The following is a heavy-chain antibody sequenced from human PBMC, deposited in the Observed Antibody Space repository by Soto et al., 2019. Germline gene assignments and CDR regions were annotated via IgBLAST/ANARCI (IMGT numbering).Heavy chain of an antibody. CDR3: ARGLSTTVASDY. V-gene: IGHV4-34*01. CDR1: GGSFSGYY. D-gene: IGHD4-4*01. CDR2: INHSGST. J-gene: IGHJ4*02. Sequence: QVQLQQWGAGLLKPSETLSLTCAVYGGSFSGYYWSWIRQPPGKGLEWIGEINHSGSTNYNPSLKSRVTISVDTSKNQFSLKLSSVTAADTAVYYCARGLSTTVASDYWGQGTLVTVSS.